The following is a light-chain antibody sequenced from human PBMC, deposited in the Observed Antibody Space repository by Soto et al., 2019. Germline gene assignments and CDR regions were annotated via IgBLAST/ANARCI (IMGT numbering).Light chain of an antibody. CDR1: QTVERW. V-gene: IGKV1-5*01. Sequence: DIPMTQSPSTLPASVGDRVTISCRASQTVERWLAWYQQKPGKAPKLLISDVSSLERGVPSRFSGSGSGTEFTLTISGLQSDHFASYYCQQYKVYVWTFGQGTKV. CDR2: DVS. CDR3: QQYKVYVWT. J-gene: IGKJ1*01.